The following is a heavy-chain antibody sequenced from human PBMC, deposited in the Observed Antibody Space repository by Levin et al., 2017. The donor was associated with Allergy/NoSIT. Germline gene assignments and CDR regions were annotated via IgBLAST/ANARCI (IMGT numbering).Heavy chain of an antibody. Sequence: GGSLRLCCAASGFTLSSYWMHWVRQAPGKGLVWVARINSEGTITNYADSVKGRFTMSRDNAKNTLYLQMYSLRAEDTALYYCARGGGGGLDAYDIWGQGTMVTVSS. D-gene: IGHD2-15*01. CDR2: INSEGTIT. V-gene: IGHV3-74*01. CDR1: GFTLSSYW. CDR3: ARGGGGGLDAYDI. J-gene: IGHJ3*02.